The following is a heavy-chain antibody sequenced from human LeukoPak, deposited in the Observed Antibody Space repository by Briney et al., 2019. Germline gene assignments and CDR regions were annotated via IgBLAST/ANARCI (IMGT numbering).Heavy chain of an antibody. J-gene: IGHJ4*02. V-gene: IGHV4-34*01. CDR2: INHSGST. D-gene: IGHD5-24*01. CDR3: ARSRGWLQSHPLGY. CDR1: GGSFSGYY. Sequence: SETLSLTCAVYGGSFSGYYWSWIRQPPGKGLEWIGEINHSGSTNYNPSLKSRVTISVDTSKNQFSLKLSSVTAADTAVYYCARSRGWLQSHPLGYWGQGTLVTVSS.